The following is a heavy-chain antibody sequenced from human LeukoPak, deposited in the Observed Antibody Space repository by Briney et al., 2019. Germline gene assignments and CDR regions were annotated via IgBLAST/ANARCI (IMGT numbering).Heavy chain of an antibody. V-gene: IGHV3-74*01. D-gene: IGHD6-19*01. Sequence: GGSLRLSCAASGFTFSSYWMHWVRQAPGKGLVWVSRINSDGSSTSYADSVKGRFTISRDNAKNSLYLQMNSLRAEDTALYYCAKDIEQWLVPDAFDIWGQGTMVTVSS. CDR2: INSDGSST. CDR3: AKDIEQWLVPDAFDI. CDR1: GFTFSSYW. J-gene: IGHJ3*02.